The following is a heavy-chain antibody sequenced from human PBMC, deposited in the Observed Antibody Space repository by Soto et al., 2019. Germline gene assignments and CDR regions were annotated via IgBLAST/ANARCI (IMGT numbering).Heavy chain of an antibody. V-gene: IGHV3-23*01. CDR3: AKENGYSSSWFEFDY. CDR2: ISGSGGST. D-gene: IGHD6-13*01. J-gene: IGHJ4*02. Sequence: GGSLRLSCAASGFTFSSYAMSWVRQAPGKGLEWVSAISGSGGSTYYADSVKGRFTISRDNSKNTLYLQMNSLRAEETAVYYCAKENGYSSSWFEFDYWGLGTLVTVSS. CDR1: GFTFSSYA.